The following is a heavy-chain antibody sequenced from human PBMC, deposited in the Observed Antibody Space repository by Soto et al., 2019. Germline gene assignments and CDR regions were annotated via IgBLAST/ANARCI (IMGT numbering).Heavy chain of an antibody. CDR3: ARSRANYYDSSGYYYSTFDY. V-gene: IGHV1-69*13. Sequence: SVKVSCKASGGTFSSYAISWVRQAPGQGLEWMGGIIPIFGTANYAQKFQGRVTITADESTSTAYMELSSLRSEDTAVYYCARSRANYYDSSGYYYSTFDYWGQGTLVTVSS. CDR1: GGTFSSYA. J-gene: IGHJ4*02. CDR2: IIPIFGTA. D-gene: IGHD3-22*01.